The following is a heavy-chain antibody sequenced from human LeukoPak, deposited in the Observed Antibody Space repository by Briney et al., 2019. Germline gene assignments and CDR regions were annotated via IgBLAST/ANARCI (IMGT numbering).Heavy chain of an antibody. J-gene: IGHJ4*02. CDR2: IWYDGSTK. D-gene: IGHD3-22*01. V-gene: IGHV3-33*01. Sequence: GGSLRLSGAASGFTLSTYGMHWVRQAPGKGLEWVAVIWYDGSTKYYADSVKGRFTISRDNSKNTLYLQMNSLRAEDTAVYYCARERGRPYHHDSSGYYDYWGQGTPVTVSS. CDR1: GFTLSTYG. CDR3: ARERGRPYHHDSSGYYDY.